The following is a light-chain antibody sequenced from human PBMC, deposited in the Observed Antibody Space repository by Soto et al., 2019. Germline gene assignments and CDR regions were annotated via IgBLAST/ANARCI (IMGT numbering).Light chain of an antibody. V-gene: IGKV3D-20*02. Sequence: EIVLTQSPGTLSLSPGESAALSCRASQPVSSNFLAWYQQKPGQAPRLLIYDASNRATGIPARFSGSGSGTDFTLTISSLEPEDFAVYYCQQRSNWPTFGQGTRLEIK. CDR3: QQRSNWPT. J-gene: IGKJ5*01. CDR2: DAS. CDR1: QPVSSNF.